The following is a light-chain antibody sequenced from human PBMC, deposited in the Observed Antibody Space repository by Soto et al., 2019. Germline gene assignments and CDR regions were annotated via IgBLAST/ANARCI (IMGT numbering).Light chain of an antibody. V-gene: IGKV3-20*01. CDR2: GAS. Sequence: EIVMTQSPATLSVSPGXRATLSCRASQSVSSSYLAWYQQKPGQAPRLLIYGASSRATGIPDRFSGSGSGTDFTLTISRLEPEDFAVYYCQQYGSSLVAFGPGTKVDIK. CDR1: QSVSSSY. CDR3: QQYGSSLVA. J-gene: IGKJ3*01.